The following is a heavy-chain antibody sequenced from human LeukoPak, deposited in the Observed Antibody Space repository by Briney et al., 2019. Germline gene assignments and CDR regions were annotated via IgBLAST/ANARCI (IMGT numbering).Heavy chain of an antibody. CDR1: GGSXSSXXYY. D-gene: IGHD2-15*01. Sequence: SLTXXVSGGSXSSXXYYWSWIRQXPGKGLEWXGXXFYSGSTYYNPSLKSRFTISVDTSKNQFSLKLSYVTRADTAVYYCARATDLVVVAASXVAXXIW. V-gene: IGHV4-31*03. CDR2: XFYSGST. CDR3: ARATDLVVVAASXVAXXI. J-gene: IGHJ3*02.